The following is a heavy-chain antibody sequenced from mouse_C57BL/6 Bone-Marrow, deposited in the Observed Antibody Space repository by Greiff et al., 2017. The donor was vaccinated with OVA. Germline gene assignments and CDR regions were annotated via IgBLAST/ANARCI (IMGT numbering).Heavy chain of an antibody. Sequence: EVQLQQSGTELVKPGASVKIPCKASGYTFTDYNMDWVKQSHGKSLEWIGDINPNNGGTIYNQKFKGKATLTVDKSSSTAYMELRSLTSEDTAVYYCARGNGNYPLFAYWGQGTLVTVSA. CDR1: GYTFTDYN. CDR2: INPNNGGT. J-gene: IGHJ3*01. V-gene: IGHV1-18*01. CDR3: ARGNGNYPLFAY. D-gene: IGHD2-1*01.